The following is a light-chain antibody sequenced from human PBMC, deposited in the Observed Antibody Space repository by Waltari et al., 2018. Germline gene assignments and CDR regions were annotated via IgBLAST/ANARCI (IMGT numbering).Light chain of an antibody. Sequence: DIRMTQSPSSLSASVGDRVTITCQASQSISNWLAWYHQKPGKAPRLLIYSASSLLSGVPSRFSGSGSGTEFTLTISGLQPEDFGTYYCQQRHDYPLTFGGGTKVEI. J-gene: IGKJ4*01. CDR1: QSISNW. CDR2: SAS. V-gene: IGKV1-12*01. CDR3: QQRHDYPLT.